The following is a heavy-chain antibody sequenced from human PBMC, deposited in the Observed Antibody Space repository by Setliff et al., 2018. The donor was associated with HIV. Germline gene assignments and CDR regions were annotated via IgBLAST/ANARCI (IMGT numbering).Heavy chain of an antibody. CDR3: VIRKAASGGSRPIDY. Sequence: GASVKVSCKASGYSFTTFDVNWVRQATGQGLEWMGWMNPNSGNTGYAQNFQGRVSMTRNTSITTAYMDLSSLTSDDTAVYYCVIRKAASGGSRPIDYWGQGTPVTVSS. V-gene: IGHV1-8*01. D-gene: IGHD6-19*01. CDR2: MNPNSGNT. J-gene: IGHJ4*02. CDR1: GYSFTTFD.